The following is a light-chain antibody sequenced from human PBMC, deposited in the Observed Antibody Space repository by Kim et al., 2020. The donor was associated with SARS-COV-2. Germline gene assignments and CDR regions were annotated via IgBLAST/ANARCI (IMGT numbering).Light chain of an antibody. CDR2: GAS. J-gene: IGKJ5*01. Sequence: EIVLTQSPGTLSLSPGERATLSCRASQSVSSSSLAWYQQKPGQAPRLLIYGASSRATGIPDRFSASGSGTDFTLTISRLEPEDFAVFYCQQYGSSPVTFGQGTRLEIK. CDR1: QSVSSSS. V-gene: IGKV3-20*01. CDR3: QQYGSSPVT.